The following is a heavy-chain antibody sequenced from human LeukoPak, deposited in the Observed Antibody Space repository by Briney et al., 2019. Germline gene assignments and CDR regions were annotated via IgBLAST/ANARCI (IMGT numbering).Heavy chain of an antibody. CDR1: GFTFTSSA. CDR2: IVVGSGNT. D-gene: IGHD4-17*01. CDR3: AREWSYGDYYDY. V-gene: IGHV1-58*01. J-gene: IGHJ4*02. Sequence: EASVKVSCKASGFTFTSSAVQWVRQARGQRLEWIGWIVVGSGNTNYAQKFQERVTITRDMSTSTAYMELSSLRSEDTAVYFCAREWSYGDYYDYWGQGTLVTVSS.